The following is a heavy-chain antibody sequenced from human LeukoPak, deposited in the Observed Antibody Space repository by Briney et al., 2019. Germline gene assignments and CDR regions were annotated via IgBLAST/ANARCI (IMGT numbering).Heavy chain of an antibody. Sequence: PSETLSLTCTVSGGSISSSSYYWGWIRQPPGKGLEWIGSIYYSGSTYYNPSLKSRVTISVDTSKNQFSLKLGSVTAADTAVYYCATLGYCSSTSCLRNDYFDYWGQGTLVTVSS. V-gene: IGHV4-39*01. D-gene: IGHD2-2*01. J-gene: IGHJ4*02. CDR3: ATLGYCSSTSCLRNDYFDY. CDR1: GGSISSSSYY. CDR2: IYYSGST.